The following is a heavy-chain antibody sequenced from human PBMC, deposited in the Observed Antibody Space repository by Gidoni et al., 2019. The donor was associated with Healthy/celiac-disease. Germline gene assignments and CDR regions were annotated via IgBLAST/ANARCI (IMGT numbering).Heavy chain of an antibody. D-gene: IGHD3-22*01. J-gene: IGHJ4*02. CDR1: GFTFSSYA. CDR3: AKGKLRITMIVVVITTETYFDY. CDR2: ISGSGGST. V-gene: IGHV3-23*01. Sequence: EVQLLESGGGLVQPGGSLRLSCAASGFTFSSYAMSWVRQAPGKGLEWVSAISGSGGSTYYADSVKGRFTISRDNSKNTLYLQMNSLRAEDTAVYYCAKGKLRITMIVVVITTETYFDYWGQGTLVTVSS.